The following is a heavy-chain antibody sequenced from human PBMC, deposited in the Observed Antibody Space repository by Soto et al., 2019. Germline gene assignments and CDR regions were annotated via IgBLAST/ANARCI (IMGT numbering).Heavy chain of an antibody. J-gene: IGHJ3*02. Sequence: QVQLVQSGAEVKKPGASVKVSCKASGYIFRSHGVSWMRQAPGQGLEWMGWISPYNGNTNYAQNLRGRVTMTTDTSTSTAYMELRGLRADDTAVYYSARFEYTSTDPLGYAFDIWGQGTMVTVSS. D-gene: IGHD6-6*01. CDR2: ISPYNGNT. CDR3: ARFEYTSTDPLGYAFDI. V-gene: IGHV1-18*01. CDR1: GYIFRSHG.